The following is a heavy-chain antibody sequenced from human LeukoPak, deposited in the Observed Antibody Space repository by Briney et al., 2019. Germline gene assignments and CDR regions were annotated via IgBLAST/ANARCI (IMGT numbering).Heavy chain of an antibody. CDR3: ARVTGYMTEDYFDY. J-gene: IGHJ4*02. CDR2: INHSGST. V-gene: IGHV4-34*01. D-gene: IGHD6-13*01. CDR1: GGSFSDYY. Sequence: SETLSLTCAVYGGSFSDYYWSWIRQPPGKGLEWIGEINHSGSTNYNPSLKSRVTISVDKSKNQFSLRLSSVTAADTAVYYCARVTGYMTEDYFDYWGQGTLITVSS.